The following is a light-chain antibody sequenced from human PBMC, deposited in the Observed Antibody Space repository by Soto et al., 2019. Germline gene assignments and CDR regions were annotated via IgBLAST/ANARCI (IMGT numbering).Light chain of an antibody. CDR1: QTITFNY. CDR2: GAF. CDR3: QSYGGSPMYT. Sequence: EIVLTQSPGTLSLSPGERATLSFRASQTITFNYLAWYQRKPGQAPRLLIYGAFPRATGIPDRFSGSGSGSDFTLTISRLEPEDVAVNFFQSYGGSPMYTFGQGTNLEI. J-gene: IGKJ2*01. V-gene: IGKV3-20*01.